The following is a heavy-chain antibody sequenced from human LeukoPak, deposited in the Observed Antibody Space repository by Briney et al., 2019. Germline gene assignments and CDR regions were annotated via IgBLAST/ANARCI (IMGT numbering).Heavy chain of an antibody. Sequence: SETLSLTCTVSGGSISSGSYYWSWIRQPAGKGLEWIGRIYTSGSTNYNPSLKSRVTISVDTSKNQFSLKLSSVTATDTAVYYCARAGEGDFWSGLTSYYYYMDVWGKGTTVTVSS. CDR3: ARAGEGDFWSGLTSYYYYMDV. D-gene: IGHD3-3*01. CDR1: GGSISSGSYY. CDR2: IYTSGST. V-gene: IGHV4-61*02. J-gene: IGHJ6*03.